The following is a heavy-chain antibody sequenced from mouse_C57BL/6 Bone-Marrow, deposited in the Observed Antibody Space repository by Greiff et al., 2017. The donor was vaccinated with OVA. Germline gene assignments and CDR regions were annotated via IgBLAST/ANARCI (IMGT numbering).Heavy chain of an antibody. J-gene: IGHJ2*01. D-gene: IGHD1-1*01. V-gene: IGHV1-50*01. Sequence: QVQLQQPGAELVKPGASVKLSCKASGYTFTSYWMQWVKQRPGQGLEWIGEIDPSDSYTNYTQKFKGKATLTVDTSSSTAYMHLSSLTSEDSAVYYCVSSYDFDYWGQGTTLTVSS. CDR3: VSSYDFDY. CDR2: IDPSDSYT. CDR1: GYTFTSYW.